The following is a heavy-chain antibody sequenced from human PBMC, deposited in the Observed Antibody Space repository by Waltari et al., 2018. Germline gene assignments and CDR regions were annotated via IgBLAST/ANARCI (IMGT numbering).Heavy chain of an antibody. Sequence: QVQLVQSGAEVKKPGASVKVSCKASGYTFTSYDITWVRQATGQGLEWMGWINPNSGNTGYGQKFQGRVTMTRNTSISTAYMELSSLRSEDTAVYYCARDGDYNYYDSSGSAFDIWGQGTMVTVSS. V-gene: IGHV1-8*01. D-gene: IGHD3-22*01. J-gene: IGHJ3*02. CDR1: GYTFTSYD. CDR3: ARDGDYNYYDSSGSAFDI. CDR2: INPNSGNT.